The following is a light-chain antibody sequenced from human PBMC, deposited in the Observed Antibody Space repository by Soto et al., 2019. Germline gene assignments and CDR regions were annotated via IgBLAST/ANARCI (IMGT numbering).Light chain of an antibody. CDR3: QQYNNWPWT. Sequence: EIVLTQSPGTLSLSPGDRATLSCRASQSLGSGYLAWYQQKPGQAPRLLIHGASTRAPGFPARFSGSGSGTDFTLTISSLQSEDFAVYYCQQYNNWPWTFGQGTKVDIK. V-gene: IGKV3-15*01. J-gene: IGKJ1*01. CDR1: QSLGSGY. CDR2: GAS.